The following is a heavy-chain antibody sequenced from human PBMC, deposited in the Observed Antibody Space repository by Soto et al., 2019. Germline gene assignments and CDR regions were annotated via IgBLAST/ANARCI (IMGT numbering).Heavy chain of an antibody. D-gene: IGHD4-17*01. Sequence: QVQLQESGPGLVKPSETLSLTCTVSGGSISNYYWSWIRHPPGKKLEWIGSIYYSGSTIYNPSLKSRVTTSVDTPKNPFSLKLYSVTTADTAMYYCARLPWADYGGIFDPWGQGTLVTVSS. V-gene: IGHV4-59*01. CDR1: GGSISNYY. CDR2: IYYSGST. J-gene: IGHJ5*02. CDR3: ARLPWADYGGIFDP.